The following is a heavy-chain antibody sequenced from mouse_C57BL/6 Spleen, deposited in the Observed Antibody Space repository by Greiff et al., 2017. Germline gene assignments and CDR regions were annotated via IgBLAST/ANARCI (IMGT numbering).Heavy chain of an antibody. CDR2: ISSGSSTI. D-gene: IGHD3-1*01. J-gene: IGHJ3*01. Sequence: EVHLVESGGGLVKPGGSLKLSCAASGFTFSDYGMHWVRQAPEKGLEWVAYISSGSSTIYYADTVKGRFTISRDNAKNTLFLQMTSLRSEDTAMCYCARPGNSAWFAYWGQGTLVTVSA. V-gene: IGHV5-17*01. CDR3: ARPGNSAWFAY. CDR1: GFTFSDYG.